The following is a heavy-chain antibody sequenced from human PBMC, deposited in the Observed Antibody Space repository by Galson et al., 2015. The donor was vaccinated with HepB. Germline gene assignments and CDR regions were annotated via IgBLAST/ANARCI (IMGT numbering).Heavy chain of an antibody. CDR3: ATDLYGSGSYYNIYFDY. CDR1: GYTLTDLS. D-gene: IGHD3-10*01. J-gene: IGHJ4*02. V-gene: IGHV1-24*01. Sequence: SVKVSCKVSGYTLTDLSMHWVRQAPGKGLEWMGGFDPEDGETIYAQKFQGRVTMTEDTSTDTAYMELSSLRSEDTAVYYCATDLYGSGSYYNIYFDYWGQGTLVTVSS. CDR2: FDPEDGET.